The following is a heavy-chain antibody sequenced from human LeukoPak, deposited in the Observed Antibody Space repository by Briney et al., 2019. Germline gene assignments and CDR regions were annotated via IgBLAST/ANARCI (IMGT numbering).Heavy chain of an antibody. CDR3: AKDLSSAITSALVLDV. J-gene: IGHJ6*02. CDR1: GFTFDDYA. Sequence: GRSLRLSCKVSGFTFDDYAMHWVRQVPGKGLEWVSGITWNRDNIGYGDSVKGRFTVSRDNVKNVLYLQMKSLRPEDTALYYRAKDLSSAITSALVLDVWGQGTTVIVSS. CDR2: ITWNRDNI. D-gene: IGHD3-22*01. V-gene: IGHV3-9*01.